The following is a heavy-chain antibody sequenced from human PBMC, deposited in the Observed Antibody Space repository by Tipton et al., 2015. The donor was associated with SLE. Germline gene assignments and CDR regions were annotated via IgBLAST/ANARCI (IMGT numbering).Heavy chain of an antibody. CDR1: DGSFSGYY. D-gene: IGHD7-27*01. CDR2: INYLGAT. V-gene: IGHV4-34*01. Sequence: TLSLTCGLFDGSFSGYYWSWIRQTPEKGLEWIGDINYLGATDYNPSLKSRVTISVDTSKNQFSLKLSSVTAADTAVYYCARGLGRYFDLWGRGTLVTVSS. J-gene: IGHJ2*01. CDR3: ARGLGRYFDL.